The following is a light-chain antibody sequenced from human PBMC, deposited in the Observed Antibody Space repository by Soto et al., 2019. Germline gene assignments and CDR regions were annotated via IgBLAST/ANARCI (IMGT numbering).Light chain of an antibody. V-gene: IGKV3-15*01. J-gene: IGKJ4*01. CDR3: QQYNHWPLS. CDR2: AAS. CDR1: QGLGTN. Sequence: SVSPGERDTLSCRTSQGLGTNLAWYQQRPGQAPRLLIYAASTRATGVPAWFSGSGSETEFTLTITTLQSEDFAVYYCQQYNHWPLSFGVGTKVDIK.